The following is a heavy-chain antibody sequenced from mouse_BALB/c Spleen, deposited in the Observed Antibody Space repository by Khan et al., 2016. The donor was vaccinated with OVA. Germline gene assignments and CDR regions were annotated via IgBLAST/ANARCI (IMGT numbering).Heavy chain of an antibody. V-gene: IGHV1-77*01. J-gene: IGHJ3*01. CDR2: IYLGSDST. CDR1: GYTFTDYV. D-gene: IGHD1-1*02. CDR3: AREGGDGFAY. Sequence: QVQLQQSGPELVKPGASVKMSCKASGYTFTDYVMNWVKQRNGQGLEWIGQIYLGSDSTHYNEKFKGKATLTADRSSSTAYMQVANLASEDSAVYFWAREGGDGFAYWGQGTLVTVSA.